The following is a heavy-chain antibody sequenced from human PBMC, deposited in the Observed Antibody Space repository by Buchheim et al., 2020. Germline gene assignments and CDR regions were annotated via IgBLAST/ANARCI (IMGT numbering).Heavy chain of an antibody. V-gene: IGHV4-34*01. CDR3: AREAFEDIVLMVREIWYFDL. Sequence: QVQLQQWGAGLLKPSETLSLTCAVYGGSFSGYYWSWIRQPPGKGLEWIGEINHSGSTNYNPSLKSRVTISVDTSKNQFSLKLSSVTAADTAVYYCAREAFEDIVLMVREIWYFDLWGRGTL. D-gene: IGHD2-8*01. CDR2: INHSGST. CDR1: GGSFSGYY. J-gene: IGHJ2*01.